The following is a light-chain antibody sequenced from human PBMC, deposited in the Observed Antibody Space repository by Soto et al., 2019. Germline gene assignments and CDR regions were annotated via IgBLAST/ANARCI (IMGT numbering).Light chain of an antibody. Sequence: EFVLTQSPGTLSLSPGERATLSCRASQTVRNNYLAWYQQKPGQAPRLLIYDASSRATGIPDRFSGGGSGTDFTLTISRLEPEDFAVYYCQQYGSSPKYTFGQGTKLEIK. V-gene: IGKV3-20*01. CDR2: DAS. CDR3: QQYGSSPKYT. CDR1: QTVRNNY. J-gene: IGKJ2*01.